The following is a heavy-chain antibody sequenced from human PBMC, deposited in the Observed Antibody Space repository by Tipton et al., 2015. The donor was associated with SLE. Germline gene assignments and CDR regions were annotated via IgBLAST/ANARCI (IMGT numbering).Heavy chain of an antibody. CDR1: GYSISSGYY. D-gene: IGHD3-22*01. V-gene: IGHV4-38-2*01. J-gene: IGHJ3*02. Sequence: TLSLTCAVSGYSISSGYYWGWIRQPPGKGLEWIGYIYYSGSTYYNPSLKSRVTISVDTSKNQFSLKLSSVTAADTAVYYCATRSDYYDSSGYPLAFDIWGQGTMVTVSS. CDR3: ATRSDYYDSSGYPLAFDI. CDR2: IYYSGST.